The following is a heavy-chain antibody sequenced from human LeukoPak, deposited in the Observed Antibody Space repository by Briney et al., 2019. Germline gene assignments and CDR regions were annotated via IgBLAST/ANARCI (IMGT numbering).Heavy chain of an antibody. D-gene: IGHD5-12*01. CDR1: GGSFSGYY. CDR3: ARRGYDHDY. J-gene: IGHJ4*02. Sequence: SESLSLTCAVYGGSFSGYYWSWIRPPPGKGQEWIGEINHSGSTNYNPSLKSRVTISVDTSKNQFSLKLSSVTAADTAVYYCARRGYDHDYWGQGTLVTVSS. V-gene: IGHV4-34*01. CDR2: INHSGST.